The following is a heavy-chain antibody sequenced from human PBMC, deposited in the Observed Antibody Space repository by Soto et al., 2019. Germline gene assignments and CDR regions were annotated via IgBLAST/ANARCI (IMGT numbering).Heavy chain of an antibody. CDR3: ARASDDFWSGYNFDP. V-gene: IGHV4-30-4*01. J-gene: IGHJ5*02. Sequence: SETLSLTCTVSGGSISSGDYYWSWIRQPPGKGLEWIGYIYYSGSTYYNPSLKSRVTISVDTSKNQFSPKLSSVTAADTAVYYCARASDDFWSGYNFDPWGQGTLVTVSS. CDR1: GGSISSGDYY. CDR2: IYYSGST. D-gene: IGHD3-3*01.